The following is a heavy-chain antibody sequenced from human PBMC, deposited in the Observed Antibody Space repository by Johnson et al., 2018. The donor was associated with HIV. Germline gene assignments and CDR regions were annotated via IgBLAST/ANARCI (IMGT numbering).Heavy chain of an antibody. Sequence: QVQLVESGGGVVQPGRSLRLSCAASGFTFSSYTMYWVRQAPGKGLEWVAVISYDGSNEYYADSVKGRFTISRDNSKNTLYLQMNSLRAEDTAVYYCARDNEDIVLVGAFDIWGQGTMVTVSS. D-gene: IGHD2-8*02. J-gene: IGHJ3*02. CDR3: ARDNEDIVLVGAFDI. CDR1: GFTFSSYT. CDR2: ISYDGSNE. V-gene: IGHV3-30*04.